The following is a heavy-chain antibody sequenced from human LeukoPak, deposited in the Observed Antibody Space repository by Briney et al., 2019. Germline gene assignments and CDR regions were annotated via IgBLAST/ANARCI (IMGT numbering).Heavy chain of an antibody. CDR2: INHSGST. CDR3: ARGGPPITIFGVTLIAFDI. Sequence: PSETLSLTCTVSGGSISSSSYYWGWLPPPPGMGLEWLGEINHSGSTNYNPSLKSRVTISVYTTKNQFSLKLSSVTAADTAVYYCARGGPPITIFGVTLIAFDIWGQGTMVTVSS. CDR1: GGSISSSSYY. V-gene: IGHV4-39*07. D-gene: IGHD3-3*01. J-gene: IGHJ3*02.